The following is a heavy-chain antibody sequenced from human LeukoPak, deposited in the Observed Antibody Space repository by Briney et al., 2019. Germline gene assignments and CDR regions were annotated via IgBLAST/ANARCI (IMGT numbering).Heavy chain of an antibody. D-gene: IGHD3-10*01. CDR1: GFTFSSYA. CDR3: AKAPNPYGSGSYYENWFDP. V-gene: IGHV3-23*01. J-gene: IGHJ5*02. CDR2: ISGSGGST. Sequence: GGSLRLSCAASGFTFSSYAMSWVRQAPGKGLEWVSAISGSGGSTYYADSVKGRFTISRDNSKNTLYLQMNSLRAEDTAVYYCAKAPNPYGSGSYYENWFDPWGQGTLVTVSS.